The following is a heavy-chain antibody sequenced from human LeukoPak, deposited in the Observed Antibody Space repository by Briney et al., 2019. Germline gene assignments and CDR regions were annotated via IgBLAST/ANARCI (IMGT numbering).Heavy chain of an antibody. Sequence: GSLRLSCAASGFTFSSYSMNWVRQAPGKGLEWVSSISSSSSYIYYADSVKGRFTISRDNAKNSLYLQMNSLRAEDTAVYYCARYYYDSNGYYFFFDYWGQGTLVTVSS. CDR1: GFTFSSYS. CDR3: ARYYYDSNGYYFFFDY. D-gene: IGHD3-22*01. CDR2: ISSSSSYI. V-gene: IGHV3-21*01. J-gene: IGHJ4*02.